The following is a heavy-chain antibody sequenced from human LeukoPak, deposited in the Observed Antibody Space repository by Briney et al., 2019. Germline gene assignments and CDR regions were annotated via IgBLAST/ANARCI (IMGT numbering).Heavy chain of an antibody. J-gene: IGHJ3*02. D-gene: IGHD3-3*01. V-gene: IGHV4-59*01. CDR1: GGSISSYY. CDR2: IYYSGST. CDR3: ARDPSIFGAVNYAFDI. Sequence: PSETLSLTCTVSGGSISSYYWSWIRQPPGKGLEWIGYIYYSGSTDYNPSLKSRVTISVDTSKNQFSLRLSSVTAADTAVYYCARDPSIFGAVNYAFDIWGQGKMVTVSS.